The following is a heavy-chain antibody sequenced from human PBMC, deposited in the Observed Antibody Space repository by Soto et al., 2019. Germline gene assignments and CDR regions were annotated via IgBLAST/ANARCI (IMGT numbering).Heavy chain of an antibody. J-gene: IGHJ4*02. Sequence: QVQLEQSGAEVKKPGSSVKVSCKASGGPFSNDIITWVRQAPGQGLEWMGRIIPLLSTSTYAQKFQGRLTITADRSTGTAYMELNSLSSEDTAVYYCARDSTIGSTFSGYDAIDYWGQGTRITVSS. CDR2: IIPLLSTS. D-gene: IGHD5-12*01. V-gene: IGHV1-69*08. CDR1: GGPFSNDI. CDR3: ARDSTIGSTFSGYDAIDY.